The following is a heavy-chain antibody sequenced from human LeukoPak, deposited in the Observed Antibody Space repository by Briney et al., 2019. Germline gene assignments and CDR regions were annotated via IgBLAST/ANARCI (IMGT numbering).Heavy chain of an antibody. CDR2: TQYDGIVK. J-gene: IGHJ4*02. V-gene: IGHV3-30*02. Sequence: GGSLRLSCAASGFTFNNYAMHWVRQAPGKGLEWVAFTQYDGIVKSYSDSVKGRFTISRGSSKNTLYLQMNSLRAEDTAIYYCATRDHWGQGTLVSVSS. CDR3: ATRDH. CDR1: GFTFNNYA.